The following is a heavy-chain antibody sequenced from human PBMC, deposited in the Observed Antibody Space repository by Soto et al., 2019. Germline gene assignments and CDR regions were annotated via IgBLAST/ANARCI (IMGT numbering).Heavy chain of an antibody. J-gene: IGHJ3*02. CDR2: IKSKTDGGTT. CDR3: TTDLAYCGGDCYLGDAFDI. Sequence: GGSLRLSCAASGFTFSNAWMSWVRQAPGKGLEWVGRIKSKTDGGTTDYAAPVKGRFTISRDDSKNTLYLQMNSLKTEDTAVYYCTTDLAYCGGDCYLGDAFDIWGQGTMVTVSS. CDR1: GFTFSNAW. D-gene: IGHD2-21*01. V-gene: IGHV3-15*01.